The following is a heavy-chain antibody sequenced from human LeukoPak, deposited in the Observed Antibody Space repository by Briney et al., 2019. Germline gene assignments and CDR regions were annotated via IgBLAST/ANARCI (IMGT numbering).Heavy chain of an antibody. Sequence: ASVKVSCKASGYTFTSYYMHWVRQAPGQGLEWMGIINPRGGSTSYAQKFQGRVTMTRDTSTSTVYMELSSLRSEDTAVYYCAREGKAARRVDYWGQGTLVTVSS. CDR1: GYTFTSYY. J-gene: IGHJ4*02. CDR2: INPRGGST. D-gene: IGHD6-6*01. CDR3: AREGKAARRVDY. V-gene: IGHV1-46*01.